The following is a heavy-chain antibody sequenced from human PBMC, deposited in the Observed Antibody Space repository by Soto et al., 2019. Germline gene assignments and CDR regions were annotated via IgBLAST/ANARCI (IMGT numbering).Heavy chain of an antibody. Sequence: GGSLRLSCAASGFTFSSYAMHWVRQAPGKGLEWVAVISYDGSNKYYADSVKGRFTISRDNSKNTLYLQMNSLRAEDTAVYYCARELRWYYFDYWGQGTLVTVSS. J-gene: IGHJ4*02. CDR3: ARELRWYYFDY. CDR1: GFTFSSYA. CDR2: ISYDGSNK. D-gene: IGHD4-17*01. V-gene: IGHV3-30-3*01.